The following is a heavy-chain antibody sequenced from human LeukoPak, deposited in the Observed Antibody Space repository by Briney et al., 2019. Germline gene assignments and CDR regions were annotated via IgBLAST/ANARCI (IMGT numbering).Heavy chain of an antibody. CDR3: ASYIVGVTDYFDY. D-gene: IGHD1-26*01. J-gene: IGHJ4*02. V-gene: IGHV4-30-2*01. CDR1: GGSISSGGYY. CDR2: IYHSGST. Sequence: SETLSLTCTVSGGSISSGGYYWSWIRQPPGKGLEWIGYIYHSGSTYYNPSLKSRVTISVDRSKDQFSLKLSSVTAADTAVYYCASYIVGVTDYFDYWGQGTLVTVSS.